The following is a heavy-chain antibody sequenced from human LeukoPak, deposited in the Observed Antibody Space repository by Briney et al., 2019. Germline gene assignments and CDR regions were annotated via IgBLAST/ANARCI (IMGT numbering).Heavy chain of an antibody. CDR3: AREFFPIVVVPAATT. CDR1: GGTLNSYA. V-gene: IGHV1-69*13. J-gene: IGHJ4*02. CDR2: IIPIFGTA. D-gene: IGHD2-2*01. Sequence: ASVKVSCKASGGTLNSYAISWVRQAPGQGLEWMGGIIPIFGTANYAQKFQGRVTITADESTSTAYMELSSLRSEDTAVYYCAREFFPIVVVPAATTWGQGTLVTVSS.